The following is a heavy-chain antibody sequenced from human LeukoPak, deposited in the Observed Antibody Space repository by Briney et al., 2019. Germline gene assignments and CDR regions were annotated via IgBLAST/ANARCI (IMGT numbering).Heavy chain of an antibody. Sequence: PGRSLRLSCAASGFTFSSYTMHWVRQAPGKGLEWVAVISYDGSNKYYADSVKGRFTISRDNSKNTLYLQVNSLRAEDTAVYFCARDVGWNFDYLGRGSLSPSPQ. CDR1: GFTFSSYT. D-gene: IGHD1-26*01. V-gene: IGHV3-30-3*01. J-gene: IGHJ4*02. CDR2: ISYDGSNK. CDR3: ARDVGWNFDY.